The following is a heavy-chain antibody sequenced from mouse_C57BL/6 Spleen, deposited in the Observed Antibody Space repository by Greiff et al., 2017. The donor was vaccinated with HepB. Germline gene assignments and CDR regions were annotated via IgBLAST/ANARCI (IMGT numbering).Heavy chain of an antibody. CDR2: IWSDGST. J-gene: IGHJ4*01. Sequence: VKVVESGPGLVAPSQSLSITCTVSGFSLTSYGVHWVRQPPGKGLEWLVVIWSDGSTTYNSALKSRLSISKDNSKSQVFLKMNSLQTDDTAMYYCARHYGSSSYYAMDYWGQGTSVTVSS. CDR1: GFSLTSYG. D-gene: IGHD1-1*01. V-gene: IGHV2-6-1*01. CDR3: ARHYGSSSYYAMDY.